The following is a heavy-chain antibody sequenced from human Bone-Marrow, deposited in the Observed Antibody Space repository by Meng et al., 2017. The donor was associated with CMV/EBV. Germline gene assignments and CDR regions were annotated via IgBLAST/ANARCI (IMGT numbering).Heavy chain of an antibody. CDR3: ARTVVPAAPLGYGMDV. CDR1: GVTFSSYA. D-gene: IGHD2-2*01. V-gene: IGHV1-69*05. J-gene: IGHJ6*02. CDR2: IIPIFGTA. Sequence: SVKVSCKASGVTFSSYAISWVRQAPGQGLEWMGGIIPIFGTANYAQKFQGRVTITTDESTSTAYMELSSLRSEDTAVYYCARTVVPAAPLGYGMDVWGQGTMVTVSS.